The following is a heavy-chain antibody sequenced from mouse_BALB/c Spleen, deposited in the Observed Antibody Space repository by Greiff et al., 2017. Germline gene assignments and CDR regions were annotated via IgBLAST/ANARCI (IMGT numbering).Heavy chain of an antibody. Sequence: QVQLQQPGAELVKPGASVKLSCKASGYTFTSYWMHWVKQRPGQGLEWIGEINPSNGRTNYNEKFKSKATLTVDKSSSTAYMQLSSLTSEDSAVYYCARLKVLGPYYAMDYWGQGTSVTVSS. V-gene: IGHV1S81*02. CDR3: ARLKVLGPYYAMDY. CDR1: GYTFTSYW. CDR2: INPSNGRT. J-gene: IGHJ4*01. D-gene: IGHD4-1*01.